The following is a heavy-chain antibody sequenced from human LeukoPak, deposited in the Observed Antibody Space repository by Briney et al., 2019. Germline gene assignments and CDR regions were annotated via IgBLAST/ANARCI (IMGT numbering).Heavy chain of an antibody. D-gene: IGHD2-8*01. CDR3: ARTSHTGVWYDLDS. J-gene: IGHJ4*02. CDR2: IDWEDNI. Sequence: SGPTLVNPTPTLTLTCTFSGFSLSTRGMRVSWIRQPPGKALEWLALIDWEDNIFYSSSLRAWLTISKDTSKNQAALTLTNVDPADTATYYCARTSHTGVWYDLDSGGQGTLVTVSS. CDR1: GFSLSTRGMR. V-gene: IGHV2-70*04.